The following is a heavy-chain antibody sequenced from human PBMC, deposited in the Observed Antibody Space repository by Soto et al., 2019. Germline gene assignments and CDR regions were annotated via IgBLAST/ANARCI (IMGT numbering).Heavy chain of an antibody. Sequence: EVRLAEAGGGFVQPGGSLSVSCSGSGFICSSFWMHWVHQGPGKGLEWVSRINGDGASLAYADSVKGRFSISRDNVKNTLQLQMNSMGADDTAVYFCAREGSLGLDVWGRGTTVTVSS. V-gene: IGHV3-74*03. J-gene: IGHJ6*02. CDR2: INGDGASL. CDR3: AREGSLGLDV. CDR1: GFICSSFW. D-gene: IGHD3-10*01.